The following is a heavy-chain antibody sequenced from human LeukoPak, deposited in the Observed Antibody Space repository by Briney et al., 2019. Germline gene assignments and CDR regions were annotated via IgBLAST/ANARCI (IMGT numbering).Heavy chain of an antibody. CDR2: INDDGSFR. CDR1: GITFSGAW. D-gene: IGHD3-10*01. CDR3: AKDPTYYYGSGSP. Sequence: GGSLRLSCAASGITFSGAWMHWVRQAPGKGLVWVSRINDDGSFRRYANSVKGRFTISRDNAKNTLFLQMDSLRAEDTAVYYCAKDPTYYYGSGSPWGQGTLVTVSS. V-gene: IGHV3-74*01. J-gene: IGHJ4*02.